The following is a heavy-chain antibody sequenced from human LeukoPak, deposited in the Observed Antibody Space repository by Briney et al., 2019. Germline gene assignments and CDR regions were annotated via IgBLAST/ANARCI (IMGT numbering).Heavy chain of an antibody. CDR2: IKQDGSEK. J-gene: IGHJ4*02. D-gene: IGHD3-3*01. Sequence: GGSLRLSCAASGFTFSRYWMTWVRQAPGKGLEWVANIKQDGSEKYYVDSVKGRFTISKDSAKNSLYLQMNSLRVEGTAVYYCARDGGRNNDYWGQGTLVTVSS. V-gene: IGHV3-7*01. CDR1: GFTFSRYW. CDR3: ARDGGRNNDY.